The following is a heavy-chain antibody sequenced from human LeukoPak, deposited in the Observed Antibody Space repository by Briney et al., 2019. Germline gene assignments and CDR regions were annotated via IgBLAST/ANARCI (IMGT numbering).Heavy chain of an antibody. CDR3: ARNSVGATAY. J-gene: IGHJ4*02. V-gene: IGHV4-38-2*01. Sequence: SETLSLTCAVSGYSISSGYYWGWIRQPPGKGLEWIGSIYHSGSTYYNPYLKSRVTISVDTSKNQFSLKLSSVTAADTAVYYCARNSVGATAYWGQGTLVTVSS. D-gene: IGHD1-26*01. CDR1: GYSISSGYY. CDR2: IYHSGST.